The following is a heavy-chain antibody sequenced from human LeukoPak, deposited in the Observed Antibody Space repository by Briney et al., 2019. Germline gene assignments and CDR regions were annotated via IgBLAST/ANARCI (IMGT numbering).Heavy chain of an antibody. Sequence: GGSLRLSCAASGFTFSSYSMNWVRQAPGKGLEWVSSISSSSSYIYYADSVKGRFTISRDSAKNPLYLQMNSLRAEDTAVYYCARALGGVLRFLEWLFFSDYWGQGTLVTVSS. V-gene: IGHV3-21*01. CDR1: GFTFSSYS. J-gene: IGHJ4*02. CDR3: ARALGGVLRFLEWLFFSDY. D-gene: IGHD3-3*01. CDR2: ISSSSSYI.